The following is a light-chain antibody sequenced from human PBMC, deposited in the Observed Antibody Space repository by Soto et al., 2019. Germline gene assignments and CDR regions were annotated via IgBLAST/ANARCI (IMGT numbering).Light chain of an antibody. CDR1: QSVERY. Sequence: ETVLTQSPATLSLSPGERATLSCRASQSVERYLAWYQQKPGQAPRLLIYDASNRATGIPARFSGSGSGTDFTLTISSLEPEDFAVYYCQQRKYWPPITFGQGTRLEMK. CDR2: DAS. CDR3: QQRKYWPPIT. V-gene: IGKV3-11*01. J-gene: IGKJ5*01.